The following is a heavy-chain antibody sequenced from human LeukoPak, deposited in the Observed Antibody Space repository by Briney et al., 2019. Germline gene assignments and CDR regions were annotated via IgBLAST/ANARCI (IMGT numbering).Heavy chain of an antibody. V-gene: IGHV4-59*03. J-gene: IGHJ5*01. CDR1: GDSTSNFY. D-gene: IGHD2-8*01. CDR3: VLAPNSNWFDF. CDR2: IHYSGSS. Sequence: PSETLSLTCTVSGDSTSNFYWNWIRQSPGEGLEWIGNIHYSGSSVYNPSLKSRGTISIDTSRRQFFLKLNSVTAAESAVYFCVLAPNSNWFDFWGQGTLVTVSS.